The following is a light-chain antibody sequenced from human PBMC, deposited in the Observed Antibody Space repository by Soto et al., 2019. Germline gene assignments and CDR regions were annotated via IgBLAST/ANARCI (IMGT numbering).Light chain of an antibody. CDR2: RGN. CDR3: VAWDDSLSGYV. J-gene: IGLJ1*01. CDR1: SSNIGRDY. V-gene: IGLV1-47*01. Sequence: QSVLTQPPSVSGTPGQRVNISCSGSSSNIGRDYVYWYQQFPGTAPKLLIYRGNQRPSGVPDRFSGSKSGTSASLAISGLRSDDESDYYCVAWDDSLSGYVFGTGTNLTVL.